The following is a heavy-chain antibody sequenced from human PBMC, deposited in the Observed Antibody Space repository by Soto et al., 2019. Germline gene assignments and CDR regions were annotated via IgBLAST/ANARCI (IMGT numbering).Heavy chain of an antibody. Sequence: ESGGGLVQPGRSLSHSCAVSGFTFEDYAMHWVRQAPGKGLEWVSGISWDSAYIDYADSVKGRFTNSRDNVKNSLYLQMNSLRAEDTASYCCAKEYGDTIRRIHGDMWGQGTMVTVSS. CDR2: ISWDSAYI. J-gene: IGHJ3*02. D-gene: IGHD4-17*01. CDR3: AKEYGDTIRRIHGDM. V-gene: IGHV3-9*01. CDR1: GFTFEDYA.